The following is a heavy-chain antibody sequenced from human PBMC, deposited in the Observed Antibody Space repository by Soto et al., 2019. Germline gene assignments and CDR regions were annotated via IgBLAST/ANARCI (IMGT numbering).Heavy chain of an antibody. CDR2: TYYRSKWYN. J-gene: IGHJ4*02. Sequence: SQAPSLTCANSGDSVSSNSAAWSWIRQSPSRGLEWLGRTYYRSKWYNDFAVSVKSRITITADTSKNQFSLQLSSVTPEDTAVYYCARDTPPRSGWYYFDSWGQGTLVTVSS. V-gene: IGHV6-1*01. CDR1: GDSVSSNSAA. D-gene: IGHD6-19*01. CDR3: ARDTPPRSGWYYFDS.